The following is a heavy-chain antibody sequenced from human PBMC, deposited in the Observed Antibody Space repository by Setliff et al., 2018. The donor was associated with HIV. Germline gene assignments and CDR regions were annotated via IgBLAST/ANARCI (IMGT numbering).Heavy chain of an antibody. CDR1: GYTFTGYY. CDR3: ARGIIFSNGYSRDAFDL. D-gene: IGHD3-22*01. Sequence: ASVKVSCKASGYTFTGYYMHWVRQAPGQGLEWMGRINPNSGGTNYAQKFQGRVTMTRDTSISTAYLELSSLRSEDTAVYYCARGIIFSNGYSRDAFDLWGQGTLVTVSS. CDR2: INPNSGGT. J-gene: IGHJ3*01. V-gene: IGHV1-2*06.